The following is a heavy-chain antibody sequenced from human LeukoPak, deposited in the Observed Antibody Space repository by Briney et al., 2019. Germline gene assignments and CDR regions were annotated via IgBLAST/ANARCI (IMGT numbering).Heavy chain of an antibody. CDR2: IYYSGST. Sequence: SETLSLTCTVSGGSISSSSYYWGWIRQPPGKGLEWIGSIYYSGSTYYNPSLKSRVTISVDTSKNQFSLKLSSVTAADTAVYYCARVERGSGSYSTTLDYWGQGTLVTVSS. CDR1: GGSISSSSYY. CDR3: ARVERGSGSYSTTLDY. D-gene: IGHD3-10*01. J-gene: IGHJ4*02. V-gene: IGHV4-39*07.